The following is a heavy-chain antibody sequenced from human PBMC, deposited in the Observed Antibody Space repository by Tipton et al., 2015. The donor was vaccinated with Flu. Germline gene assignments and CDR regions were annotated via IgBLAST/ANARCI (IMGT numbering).Heavy chain of an antibody. CDR2: INQDGYEI. V-gene: IGHV3-7*01. J-gene: IGHJ4*02. CDR3: SRDKIRGSEYGTVLDY. D-gene: IGHD2/OR15-2a*01. CDR1: GFTFRTNG. Sequence: SLRLFCAASGFTFRTNGMHWVRQAPGKGLEWVATINQDGYEIYYVDSVRGRFTVSRDNTKNSLYLQMSSLRVEDTAVYYCSRDKIRGSEYGTVLDYWGQGAPVTVSS.